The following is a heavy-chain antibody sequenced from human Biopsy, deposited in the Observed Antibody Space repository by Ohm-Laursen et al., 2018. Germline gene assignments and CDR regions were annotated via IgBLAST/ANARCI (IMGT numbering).Heavy chain of an antibody. V-gene: IGHV4-4*09. CDR1: GGSFTGHY. CDR2: IYNSGST. J-gene: IGHJ4*02. Sequence: SQTLSLTCTVSGGSFTGHYWSWIRQPPGRGLEWVGSIYNSGSTNSNPSLKSRVTITADTTKNQLSLHLTSLTAADAAVYYCASRGLVMASDYYFDDWGQGTLVTVSS. CDR3: ASRGLVMASDYYFDD. D-gene: IGHD3/OR15-3a*01.